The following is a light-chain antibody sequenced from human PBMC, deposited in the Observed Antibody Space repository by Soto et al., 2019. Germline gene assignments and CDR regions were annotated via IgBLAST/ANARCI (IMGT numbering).Light chain of an antibody. CDR3: AAWDDSLNGYV. J-gene: IGLJ1*01. Sequence: QLVLTQPPSASGTPGQRVTISCSGSSSNIGSNFVNWYQQLPGTAPKLLIHTNNERPSGVPDRFSGSKSGTSASLAISGLQSEDETDYYCAAWDDSLNGYVFGTGTKLTVL. CDR2: TNN. V-gene: IGLV1-44*01. CDR1: SSNIGSNF.